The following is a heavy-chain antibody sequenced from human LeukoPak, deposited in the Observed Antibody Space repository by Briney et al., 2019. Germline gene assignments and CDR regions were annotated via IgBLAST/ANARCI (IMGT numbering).Heavy chain of an antibody. J-gene: IGHJ6*03. CDR2: ISYDGSNR. CDR3: AKDLGSGAAGTLYVSYMDV. Sequence: AGGSLRLSCAASGFIFSRYAMHWVRQAPGKGLEWVAVISYDGSNRYYADSVRGRFTISRDNSKNTLYLQMNSLRAEDMALYYCAKDLGSGAAGTLYVSYMDVWGKGTTVTVSS. V-gene: IGHV3-30*04. CDR1: GFIFSRYA. D-gene: IGHD6-13*01.